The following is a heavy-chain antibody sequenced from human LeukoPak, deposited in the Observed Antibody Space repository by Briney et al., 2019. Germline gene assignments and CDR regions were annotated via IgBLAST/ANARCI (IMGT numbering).Heavy chain of an antibody. J-gene: IGHJ5*02. CDR2: IHYSGSA. D-gene: IGHD2-8*01. CDR1: NGPTNTYQ. CDR3: ASLIEGGWFDP. V-gene: IGHV4-59*08. Sequence: SETLSLTCTVSNGPTNTYQWTWIRQPPGRGLEWIGNIHYSGSANYNPSLKSRVTISVDTSKNQFSLKMNSVTAADTAVYYCASLIEGGWFDPWGQGTLVSVSS.